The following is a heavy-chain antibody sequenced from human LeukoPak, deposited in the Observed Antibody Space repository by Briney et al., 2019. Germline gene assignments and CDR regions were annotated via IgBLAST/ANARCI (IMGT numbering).Heavy chain of an antibody. V-gene: IGHV4-59*01. CDR1: GGSISSYY. Sequence: SETLSLTCTVSGGSISSYYWSWIRQPPGKGLEWIGYIYYSGSTNYNPSLKSRVTISVDTSKNQFSLKLSSVTAADTAVYYCATAYCSGGSCYFCDYWGQGTLVTVSS. J-gene: IGHJ4*02. CDR2: IYYSGST. D-gene: IGHD2-15*01. CDR3: ATAYCSGGSCYFCDY.